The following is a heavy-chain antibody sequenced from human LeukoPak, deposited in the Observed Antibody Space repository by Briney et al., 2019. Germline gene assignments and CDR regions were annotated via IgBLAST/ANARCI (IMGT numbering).Heavy chain of an antibody. Sequence: GGSLRLPCAASGFTFSSYAMSWVRQAPGKGLEWVSAISGSGGSTYYADSVKGRFTISRDNSKNTLYLQMNSLRAEDTAVYYCAKGIAALLQGPDYWGQGTLVTVSS. J-gene: IGHJ4*02. CDR3: AKGIAALLQGPDY. D-gene: IGHD6-6*01. CDR2: ISGSGGST. CDR1: GFTFSSYA. V-gene: IGHV3-23*01.